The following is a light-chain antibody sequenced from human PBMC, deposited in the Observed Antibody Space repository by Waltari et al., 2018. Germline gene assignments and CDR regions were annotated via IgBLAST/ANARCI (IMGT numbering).Light chain of an antibody. CDR1: QVITSW. CDR2: AAS. CDR3: QQYNSFPPT. V-gene: IGKV1D-16*01. Sequence: DIQMTQSPSSLSASVGDIVTITCHASQVITSWLAWCQQKPVKAPQPLIYAASTLHTGVPSRFSGSGSGTDYTLTISNLQPEDFATYYCQQYNSFPPTFGQGTKVEI. J-gene: IGKJ1*01.